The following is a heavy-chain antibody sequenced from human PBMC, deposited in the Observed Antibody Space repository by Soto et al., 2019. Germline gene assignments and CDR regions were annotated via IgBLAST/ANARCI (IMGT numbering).Heavy chain of an antibody. V-gene: IGHV1-24*01. J-gene: IGHJ3*02. CDR2: FDPEDGET. CDR3: ATDPSGRQGADAFDI. CDR1: GYTLTELS. Sequence: GASVKVSCKVSGYTLTELSMHWVRQAPGKGLGWMGGFDPEDGETIYAQKFQGRVTMTEDTSTDTAYMELSSLRSEDTAVYYCATDPSGRQGADAFDIWGQGTMVTVSS.